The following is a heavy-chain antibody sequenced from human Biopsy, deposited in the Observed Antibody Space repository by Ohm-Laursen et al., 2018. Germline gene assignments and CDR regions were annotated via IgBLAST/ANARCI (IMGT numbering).Heavy chain of an antibody. D-gene: IGHD4-23*01. Sequence: SLRLSCAASGFTFSDHYMNWIRQAPGKGLEWVSFITNTGSTVYADSVKGRFTISRDNADNSLHLQMKSLRAEDTAVYYCARDTRWSPYSMDVWGQGTTVTVSS. CDR1: GFTFSDHY. V-gene: IGHV3-11*01. CDR3: ARDTRWSPYSMDV. J-gene: IGHJ6*02. CDR2: ITNTGSTV.